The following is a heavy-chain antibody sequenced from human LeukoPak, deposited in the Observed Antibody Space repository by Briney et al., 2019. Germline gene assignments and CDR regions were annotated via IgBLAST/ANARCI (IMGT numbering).Heavy chain of an antibody. CDR2: INHSGST. CDR1: GGSFSGYY. D-gene: IGHD2-21*01. J-gene: IGHJ4*02. CDR3: ARGPDSYLLPPDY. Sequence: SETPSLTCAVYGGSFSGYYWSWIRQPPGKGLEWIGEINHSGSTNYNPSLKSRVTISVDTSKNQFSLKLSSVTAADTAVYYCARGPDSYLLPPDYWGQGTLVTVSS. V-gene: IGHV4-34*01.